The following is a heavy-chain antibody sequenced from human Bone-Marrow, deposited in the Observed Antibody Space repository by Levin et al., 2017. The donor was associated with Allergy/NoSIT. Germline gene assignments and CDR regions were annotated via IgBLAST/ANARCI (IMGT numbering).Heavy chain of an antibody. CDR3: ARGIQLWLKGDWFDP. V-gene: IGHV4-34*01. CDR2: INHSGST. Sequence: PSETLSLTCAVYGGSFSGYYWSWIRQPPGKGLEWIGEINHSGSTNYNPSLKSRVTISVDTSKNQFSLKLSSVTAADTAVYYCARGIQLWLKGDWFDPWGQGTLVTVSS. CDR1: GGSFSGYY. D-gene: IGHD5-18*01. J-gene: IGHJ5*02.